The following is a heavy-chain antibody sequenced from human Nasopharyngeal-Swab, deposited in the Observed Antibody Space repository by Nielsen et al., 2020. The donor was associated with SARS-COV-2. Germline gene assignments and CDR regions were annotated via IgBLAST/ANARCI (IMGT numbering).Heavy chain of an antibody. CDR3: ARERGSGSYFWYYYGMDV. D-gene: IGHD3-10*01. CDR1: GFTFSSYS. V-gene: IGHV3-21*01. CDR2: ISSSSSYI. J-gene: IGHJ6*02. Sequence: GESLKISCAASGFTFSSYSMNWVRQAPGKGLERVSSISSSSSYIYYADSVKGRFTISRDNAKNSLYLQMNSLRAEDTAVYYCARERGSGSYFWYYYGMDVWGQGTTVTVSS.